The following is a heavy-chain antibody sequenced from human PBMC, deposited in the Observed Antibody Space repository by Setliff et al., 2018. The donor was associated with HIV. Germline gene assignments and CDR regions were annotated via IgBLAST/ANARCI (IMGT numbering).Heavy chain of an antibody. V-gene: IGHV4-34*01. Sequence: PSETLSLTCAVYGGSFSAYYWSWIRQSPGMGLEWIAEISHTGSTKYNPSLGSRVTISLATSKNQFSLSLRSLSAADTAVYYCARDKRYRFPFDSWGQGTLVTVSS. D-gene: IGHD2-2*02. CDR3: ARDKRYRFPFDS. J-gene: IGHJ4*02. CDR1: GGSFSAYY. CDR2: ISHTGST.